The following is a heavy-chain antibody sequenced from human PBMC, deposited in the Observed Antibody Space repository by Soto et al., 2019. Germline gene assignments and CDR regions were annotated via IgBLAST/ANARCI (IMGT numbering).Heavy chain of an antibody. CDR3: TTDHVRLPTTMIVGPIYFQH. CDR2: IKSKTDGGTT. J-gene: IGHJ1*01. V-gene: IGHV3-15*01. Sequence: GGSLRLSCAASGFTFSNAWMSWVRQAPGKGLEWVGRIKSKTDGGTTDYAATVKGRFTISRDDSKNTLYLQMNSLKTEDTAVYYCTTDHVRLPTTMIVGPIYFQHWGQGTLVTVSS. D-gene: IGHD3-22*01. CDR1: GFTFSNAW.